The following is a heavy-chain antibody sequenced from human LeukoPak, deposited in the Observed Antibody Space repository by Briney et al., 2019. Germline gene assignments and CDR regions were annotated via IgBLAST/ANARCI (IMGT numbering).Heavy chain of an antibody. CDR1: GGSFSGYY. CDR2: INHSGST. V-gene: IGHV4-34*01. Sequence: SETLSLTCAVYGGSFSGYYWSWIRQPPGKGLEWIGEINHSGSTNYNPSLKSRVTISVDTSKNQFSLKLSSVTAADTAMYYCARVRGSGWINYWGQGTLVTVSS. D-gene: IGHD6-19*01. J-gene: IGHJ4*02. CDR3: ARVRGSGWINY.